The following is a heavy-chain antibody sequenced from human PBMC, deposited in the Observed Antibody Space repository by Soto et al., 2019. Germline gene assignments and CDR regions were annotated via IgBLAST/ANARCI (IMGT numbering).Heavy chain of an antibody. Sequence: QVQLQESGPGLVKPSGTLSLTCAVSGVSISSSHWWTWVRQSPGKGLEYIGEISHSGTSNSNPSLKSRVTLSVDKSKNHFSLTLTSVTAADTAVYYCVRVVLTITRGAFDAWGQGTLVIVSS. J-gene: IGHJ3*01. CDR2: ISHSGTS. CDR1: GVSISSSHW. CDR3: VRVVLTITRGAFDA. D-gene: IGHD3-9*01. V-gene: IGHV4-4*02.